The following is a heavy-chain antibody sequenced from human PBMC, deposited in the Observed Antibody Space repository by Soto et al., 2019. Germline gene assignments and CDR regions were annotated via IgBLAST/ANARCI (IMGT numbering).Heavy chain of an antibody. J-gene: IGHJ4*02. CDR3: ARGSAEREPWSPSPQVRGELSSLRSEDTAVYYCARAVTGEDIVV. V-gene: IGHV4-34*01. D-gene: IGHD2-15*01. CDR2: INHSGST. CDR1: GGSFSGYY. Sequence: SETLSLTCAVYGGSFSGYYWSWIRQPPGKGLEWIGEINHSGSTNYNPSLKSRVTISVDTSKNQFSLKLSSVTAADTAVYYCARGSAEREPWSPSPQVRGELSSLRSEDTAVYYCARAVTGEDIVVWGQGTLVTVSS.